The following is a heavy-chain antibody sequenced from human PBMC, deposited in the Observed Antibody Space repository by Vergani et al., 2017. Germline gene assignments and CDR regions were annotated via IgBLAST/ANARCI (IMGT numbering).Heavy chain of an antibody. J-gene: IGHJ6*02. V-gene: IGHV3-11*04. D-gene: IGHD3-9*01. CDR2: MSSGDSI. CDR1: GFTFSDHY. Sequence: QVQLVESGGGLVKPGGSLRLSCAASGFTFSDHYMSWVRQAPGKGLEWISYMSSGDSIYYADSVKVRFTVSRDNTKNTLYLQMNSLRAEDTAVYYCARETDTGSSVSYNYYAMDVWGQGTTVSDCS. CDR3: ARETDTGSSVSYNYYAMDV.